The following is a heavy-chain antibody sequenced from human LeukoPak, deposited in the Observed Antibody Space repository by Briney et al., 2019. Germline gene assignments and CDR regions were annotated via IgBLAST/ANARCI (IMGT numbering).Heavy chain of an antibody. D-gene: IGHD3-10*01. CDR2: IYYSGST. J-gene: IGHJ4*02. CDR3: ARGQGYGSVFDY. CDR1: GGSIGTSSYY. Sequence: SETLSLTCTVSGGSIGTSSYYWGWIRQPPGKGLEWIGSIYYSGSTYYNPSLKGRVTVSGDTSKNQFSLKLSSVTAADTAVHYCARGQGYGSVFDYWGQGTLVTVSS. V-gene: IGHV4-39*07.